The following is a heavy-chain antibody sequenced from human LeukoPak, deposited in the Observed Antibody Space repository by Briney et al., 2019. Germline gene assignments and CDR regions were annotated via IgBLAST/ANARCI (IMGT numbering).Heavy chain of an antibody. V-gene: IGHV3-21*01. D-gene: IGHD2-2*01. CDR3: AAELSSTSYDY. CDR1: AFTFSTYS. J-gene: IGHJ4*02. Sequence: PGRSLRLSCAASAFTFSTYSMNWVRQAPRKGLEWVSSISSSSSYIYYADSVKGRFTISRDNAKNSLYLQMNSLRAEDTAVYYCAAELSSTSYDYWGQGTLVTVSS. CDR2: ISSSSSYI.